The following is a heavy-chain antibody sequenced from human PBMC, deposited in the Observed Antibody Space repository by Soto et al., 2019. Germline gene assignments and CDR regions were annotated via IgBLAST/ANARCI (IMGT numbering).Heavy chain of an antibody. Sequence: QLQLQESGSGLVKPSQTLSRTCAVSGGSISSGGDSWSWIRQPPGKGLEWIGYIYHSGSTYYNPSLKSRVTIAVDRSKSQFSLTLSSVTAADTAVHYCARVWGYSYGLASDIWGQGTMVTVSS. J-gene: IGHJ3*02. V-gene: IGHV4-30-2*01. D-gene: IGHD5-18*01. CDR1: GGSISSGGDS. CDR2: IYHSGST. CDR3: ARVWGYSYGLASDI.